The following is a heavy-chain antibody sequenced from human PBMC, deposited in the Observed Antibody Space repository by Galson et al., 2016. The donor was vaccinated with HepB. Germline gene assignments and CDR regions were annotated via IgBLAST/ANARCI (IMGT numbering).Heavy chain of an antibody. J-gene: IGHJ4*02. CDR3: TKRCMTNTCHNADDF. D-gene: IGHD2-8*01. V-gene: IGHV3-23*01. Sequence: SLRLSCAASGFTFTNNIMSWVRQAPGKGLGWVSTIGGDGATFYGDSVKGRFTISRDDSKSTLYLRMDSLRVEDTATHHCTKRCMTNTCHNADDFWGQGTLVTVSS. CDR1: GFTFTNNI. CDR2: IGGDGAT.